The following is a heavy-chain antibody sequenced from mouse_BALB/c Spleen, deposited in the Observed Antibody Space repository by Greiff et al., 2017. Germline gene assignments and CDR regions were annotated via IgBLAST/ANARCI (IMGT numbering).Heavy chain of an antibody. Sequence: VKLKQSGPGLVQPSQSLSITCTVSGFSLTSYGVHWVRQSPGKGLEWLGVIWSGGSTDYNAAFISRLSISKDNSKSQVFFKMNSLQANDTAIYYCARNKGYGNYDWYFDVWGAGTTVTVSS. CDR2: IWSGGST. CDR1: GFSLTSYG. D-gene: IGHD2-1*01. CDR3: ARNKGYGNYDWYFDV. J-gene: IGHJ1*01. V-gene: IGHV2-2*02.